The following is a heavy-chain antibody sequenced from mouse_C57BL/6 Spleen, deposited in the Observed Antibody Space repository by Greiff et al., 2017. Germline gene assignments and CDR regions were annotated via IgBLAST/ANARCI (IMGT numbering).Heavy chain of an antibody. Sequence: VQVVESGAELVRPGASVTLSCKASGYTFTDYEMHWVKQTPVHGLEWIGAIDPETGGTAYNQKFKGKAILTADKSSSTAYMELRSLTSEDSAVYYCTRGFHYYGSSADVWGTGTTVTVSS. CDR3: TRGFHYYGSSADV. V-gene: IGHV1-15*01. J-gene: IGHJ1*03. D-gene: IGHD1-1*01. CDR1: GYTFTDYE. CDR2: IDPETGGT.